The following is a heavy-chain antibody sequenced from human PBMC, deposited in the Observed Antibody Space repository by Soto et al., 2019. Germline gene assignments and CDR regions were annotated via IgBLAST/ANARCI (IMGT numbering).Heavy chain of an antibody. CDR2: IWYDGSNK. Sequence: GGSLRLSCAASGFTFSSYGMHWVRQAPGKGLEWVAVIWYDGSNKYYADSVKGRFTISRDNSKNTLYLQMNSLRAEDTAVYYCARDSGQLVVFPQNFYDYWGQGTLVTVSS. D-gene: IGHD6-6*01. CDR1: GFTFSSYG. V-gene: IGHV3-33*01. CDR3: ARDSGQLVVFPQNFYDY. J-gene: IGHJ4*02.